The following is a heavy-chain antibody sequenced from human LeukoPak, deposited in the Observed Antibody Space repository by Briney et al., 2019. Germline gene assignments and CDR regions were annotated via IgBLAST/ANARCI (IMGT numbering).Heavy chain of an antibody. CDR3: ARDGSGLLLKSAYYFDY. CDR1: GFTFSSYW. J-gene: IGHJ4*02. Sequence: GGSLRLSCAASGFTFSSYWMHWVRQAPGKGLVWVSRINTDGSSTSYADSVKGRFTISRDNAKNTLYLQMNSLRAEDTAVYYCARDGSGLLLKSAYYFDYWGQGTLVTVSS. D-gene: IGHD3-22*01. V-gene: IGHV3-74*01. CDR2: INTDGSST.